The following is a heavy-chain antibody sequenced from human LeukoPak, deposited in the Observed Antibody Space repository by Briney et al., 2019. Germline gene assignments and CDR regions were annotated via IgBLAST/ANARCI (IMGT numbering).Heavy chain of an antibody. CDR3: LRDLNWSLDQ. D-gene: IGHD1-20*01. V-gene: IGHV3-7*01. Sequence: PGGSLRLSCAASGFTFSSYWMNWARQAPGKGLEWVASINHNGNVNYYVDSVKGRFTISRDNAKNTLYLQMNSLRAEDTAVYYCLRDLNWSLDQWGQGTLVTVSS. J-gene: IGHJ4*02. CDR1: GFTFSSYW. CDR2: INHNGNVN.